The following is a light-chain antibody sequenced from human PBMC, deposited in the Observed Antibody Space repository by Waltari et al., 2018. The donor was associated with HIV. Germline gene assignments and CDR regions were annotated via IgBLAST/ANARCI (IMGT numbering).Light chain of an antibody. CDR3: TSYAGINPVA. CDR2: AVK. V-gene: IGLV2-8*01. Sequence: QSALTQPPSASGSPGQSVTISCTGTSSDVGRYDYVSWYQQHPGKAPKLLIYAVKKRPSGVPDRFSGAKSGNTASLTVSGLQAEDEAEYSCTSYAGINPVAFGGGTKLTVL. J-gene: IGLJ2*01. CDR1: SSDVGRYDY.